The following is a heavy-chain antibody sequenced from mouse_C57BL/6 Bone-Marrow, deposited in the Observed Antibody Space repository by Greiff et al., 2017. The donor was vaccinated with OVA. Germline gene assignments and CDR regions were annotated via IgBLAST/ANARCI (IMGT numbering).Heavy chain of an antibody. D-gene: IGHD3-2*02. Sequence: VQLQQPGAELVKPVSPVKLSCKASGYTFTSYWMHWVKQRPGQGLEWIGMIHPNSGSTNYNEKFKSKATLTVAKSSSTAYMQLSSLTAEDSAVYYCAQLRHFDYWGQGTTLTVSS. V-gene: IGHV1-64*01. J-gene: IGHJ2*01. CDR2: IHPNSGST. CDR3: AQLRHFDY. CDR1: GYTFTSYW.